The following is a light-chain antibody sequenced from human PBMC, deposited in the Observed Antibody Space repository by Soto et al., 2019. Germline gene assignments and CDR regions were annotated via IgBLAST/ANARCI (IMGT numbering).Light chain of an antibody. V-gene: IGLV2-14*01. Sequence: QSVLTQPASASGSPGQSITISCTGTSSDVGGYNSVSWYQQHPGTAPKLMIYDVSNRPSGVSNRFSGSKSGNTASLTISGLQAEDEADYYCSSYTSRSTVVFGGGTKLTVL. CDR3: SSYTSRSTVV. J-gene: IGLJ2*01. CDR1: SSDVGGYNS. CDR2: DVS.